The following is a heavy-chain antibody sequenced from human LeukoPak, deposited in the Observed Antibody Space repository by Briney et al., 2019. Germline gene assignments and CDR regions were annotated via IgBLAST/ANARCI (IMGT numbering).Heavy chain of an antibody. CDR1: GGSISSYY. J-gene: IGHJ4*02. V-gene: IGHV4-59*08. CDR2: IYYSGST. D-gene: IGHD3-16*01. Sequence: PSETLSLTCTVSGGSISSYYWSWIRQPPGKGLEWIGYIYYSGSTNYNPSLKSRVTISVDTSKNQFSLKLSSVTAADTAVYYCARSFGVTGPVGYWGQGTLVTVSS. CDR3: ARSFGVTGPVGY.